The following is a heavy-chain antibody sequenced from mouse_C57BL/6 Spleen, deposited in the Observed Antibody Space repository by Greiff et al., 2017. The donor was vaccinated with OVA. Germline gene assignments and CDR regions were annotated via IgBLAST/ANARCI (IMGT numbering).Heavy chain of an antibody. D-gene: IGHD1-1*01. CDR3: ARSGSSYDYAMDC. V-gene: IGHV1-64*01. Sequence: QVQLQQPGAELVKPGASVKLSCKASGYTFTSYWMHWVKQRPGQGLEWIGMIHPNSGSTNYNEKFKSKATLTVDKSSSTAYMQLSSLTSEDSAVYYCARSGSSYDYAMDCWGQGTSVTVSS. CDR1: GYTFTSYW. CDR2: IHPNSGST. J-gene: IGHJ4*01.